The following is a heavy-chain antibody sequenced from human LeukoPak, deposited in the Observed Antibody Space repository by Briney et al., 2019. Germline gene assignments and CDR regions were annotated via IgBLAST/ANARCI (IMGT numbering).Heavy chain of an antibody. J-gene: IGHJ6*03. V-gene: IGHV1-69*06. CDR2: IIPIFATA. Sequence: SVKVSCKASGGTFNSYAITWVRQAPGQGLEWMGGIIPIFATADYAQKFQGRVTITADTSTSTAYMELSSLRSEDTAVYYCARGQSLTYYYYYMDVWGKGTTVTVSS. CDR3: ARGQSLTYYYYYMDV. D-gene: IGHD4/OR15-4a*01. CDR1: GGTFNSYA.